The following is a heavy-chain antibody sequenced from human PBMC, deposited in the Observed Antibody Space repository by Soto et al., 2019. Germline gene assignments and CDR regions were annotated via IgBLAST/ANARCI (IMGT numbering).Heavy chain of an antibody. Sequence: PSETLSLTCAVSGYSISSGNYWAWIRQPPGRGLEWIGSLYHIGSTHYNTSLKSRVTISVDTSKNHFSLELSSVTAADTVIYYCRSSTSCYDESCVDVWGQGTMVTVSS. J-gene: IGHJ6*02. CDR2: LYHIGST. CDR1: GYSISSGNY. CDR3: RSSTSCYDESCVDV. D-gene: IGHD2-2*01. V-gene: IGHV4-38-2*01.